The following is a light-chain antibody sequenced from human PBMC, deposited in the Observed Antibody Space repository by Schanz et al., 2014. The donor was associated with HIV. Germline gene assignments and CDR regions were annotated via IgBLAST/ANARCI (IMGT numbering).Light chain of an antibody. J-gene: IGLJ2*01. V-gene: IGLV2-14*02. CDR2: GVD. CDR1: STDVGGYDL. CDR3: SSYTTSSTLV. Sequence: QSVLTQPASVSGSPGQSITISCTGSSTDVGGYDLVSWYQQHPGQVPKLMIYGVDKRPSGVSHRFSGAKSGNTASLTISGLQADDEADYYCSSYTTSSTLVFGGGTKLTVL.